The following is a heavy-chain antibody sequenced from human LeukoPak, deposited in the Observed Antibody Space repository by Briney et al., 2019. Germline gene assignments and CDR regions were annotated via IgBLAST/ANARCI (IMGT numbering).Heavy chain of an antibody. CDR3: AKDNRWLVLSDAFDI. D-gene: IGHD6-19*01. CDR2: ISWNSGSI. V-gene: IGHV3-9*01. J-gene: IGHJ3*02. Sequence: GGSLRLSCAASGFTFDDYAMHWVRQAPGRGLEWVSGISWNSGSIGYADSVKGRFTISRDNAKNSPYLQMNSLRAEDTALYYCAKDNRWLVLSDAFDIWGQGTMVTVSS. CDR1: GFTFDDYA.